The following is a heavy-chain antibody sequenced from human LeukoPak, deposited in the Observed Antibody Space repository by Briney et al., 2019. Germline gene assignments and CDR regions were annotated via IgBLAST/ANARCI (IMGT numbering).Heavy chain of an antibody. CDR2: ISGRGDNT. CDR1: GFTFSTYA. CDR3: AKGRGNSGWPFHP. V-gene: IGHV3-23*01. J-gene: IGHJ5*02. D-gene: IGHD6-19*01. Sequence: GGSLRLSCAASGFTFSTYAMTWIRQAPGKGLEWVSAISGRGDNTYYADSVKGRFTISRDNSKNTLYQAMNSLRAEDTAAYYCAKGRGNSGWPFHPWGLGTLVTVSS.